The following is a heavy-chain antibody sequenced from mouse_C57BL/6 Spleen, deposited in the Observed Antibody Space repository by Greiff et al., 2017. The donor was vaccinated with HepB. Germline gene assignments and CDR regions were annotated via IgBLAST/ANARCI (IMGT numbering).Heavy chain of an antibody. Sequence: VQLKESGEGLVKPGGSLQFSCAASGFIFSSYAMSWVRQTPEKRLEWVAYISSGGDYIYYADTVKGRFTISRDNARNTLYLQMSSLKSEDTAMDYWTRGGGYNYDQAWFAYWGQGTLVTVSA. V-gene: IGHV5-9-1*02. J-gene: IGHJ3*01. CDR2: ISSGGDYI. CDR1: GFIFSSYA. D-gene: IGHD2-12*01. CDR3: TRGGGYNYDQAWFAY.